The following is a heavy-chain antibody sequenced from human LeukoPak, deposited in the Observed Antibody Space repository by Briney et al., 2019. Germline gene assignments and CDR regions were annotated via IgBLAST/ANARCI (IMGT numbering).Heavy chain of an antibody. J-gene: IGHJ4*02. Sequence: SETLSLTCAVYGGSFSGYYWSWIRQPPGKGLEWIGYIYYSGSTNYNPSLKSRVTISVDTSKNQFSLKLSSVTAADTAVYYCARHPLQYYFDYWGQGTLVTVSS. CDR3: ARHPLQYYFDY. D-gene: IGHD4-4*01. CDR2: IYYSGST. CDR1: GGSFSGYY. V-gene: IGHV4-59*08.